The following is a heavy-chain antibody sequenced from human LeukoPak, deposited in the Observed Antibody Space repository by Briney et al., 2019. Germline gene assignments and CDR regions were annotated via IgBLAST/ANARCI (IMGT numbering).Heavy chain of an antibody. V-gene: IGHV4-61*01. CDR2: SYNSGST. CDR3: ARSTGGWSYFDH. J-gene: IGHJ4*02. CDR1: GASVSSASYY. D-gene: IGHD6-19*01. Sequence: SETLSLTCTVSGASVSSASYYWSWIRQPPGKGLEWIGHSYNSGSTNYNPSLKSRVTISLDTSNNQFSLKLSSVTAADTAMYYCARSTGGWSYFDHWGQGILVTVSS.